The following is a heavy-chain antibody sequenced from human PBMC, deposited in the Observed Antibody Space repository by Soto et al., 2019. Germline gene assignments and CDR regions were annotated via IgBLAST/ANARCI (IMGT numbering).Heavy chain of an antibody. Sequence: GGSLRLSCAASGFTFSSYAMSWVRQAPGKGLEWVSAISGSGGSTYYADSVKGRFTISRDNSKNTLYLQMNSLRAEDTAVYYCAKDVDYYDSSGPRNYWGQGTLVTSPQ. CDR2: ISGSGGST. CDR3: AKDVDYYDSSGPRNY. V-gene: IGHV3-23*01. D-gene: IGHD3-22*01. CDR1: GFTFSSYA. J-gene: IGHJ4*02.